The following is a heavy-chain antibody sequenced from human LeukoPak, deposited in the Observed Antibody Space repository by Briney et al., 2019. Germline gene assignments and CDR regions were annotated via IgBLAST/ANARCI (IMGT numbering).Heavy chain of an antibody. Sequence: GGSLRLSCVVSGFTFNRCWMNWVRQAPGQGLEWVAVISYDGNNKFYADSVKGRFTISRDNSKNMLYLQMDSLSAEDTAVYFCARDDYGMDVWGQGTTVTVSS. CDR1: GFTFNRCW. CDR2: ISYDGNNK. V-gene: IGHV3-30*03. J-gene: IGHJ6*02. CDR3: ARDDYGMDV.